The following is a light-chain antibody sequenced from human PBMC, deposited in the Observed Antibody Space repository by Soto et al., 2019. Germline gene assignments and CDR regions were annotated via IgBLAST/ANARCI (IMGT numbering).Light chain of an antibody. Sequence: DMEMTQSPSSLSASVGDRVTITCRASQSISNYLNWYQHKPGKVPKLLIYAASSLQSGVPTRFSGRGSATDVTLTINSLQPEDFATYYCQQIYGTPLTCGGGPKIEIK. CDR3: QQIYGTPLT. CDR2: AAS. CDR1: QSISNY. V-gene: IGKV1-39*01. J-gene: IGKJ4*01.